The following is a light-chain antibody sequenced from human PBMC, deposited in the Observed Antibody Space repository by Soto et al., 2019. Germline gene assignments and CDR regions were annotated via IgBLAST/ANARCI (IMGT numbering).Light chain of an antibody. J-gene: IGKJ2*01. CDR1: QSISSY. CDR3: QQSYRTPGYT. V-gene: IGKV1-39*01. Sequence: DIQMTQSPSSLSASVGDRVTITCRASQSISSYLNWYQQKPGQAPKLLIYAASSLQSGVPSRFSGSGSGTDFTLTISSLQPEDFATYYCQQSYRTPGYTFGQGTKLEIK. CDR2: AAS.